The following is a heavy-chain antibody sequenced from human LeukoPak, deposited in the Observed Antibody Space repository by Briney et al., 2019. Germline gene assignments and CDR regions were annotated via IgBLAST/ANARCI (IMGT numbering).Heavy chain of an antibody. CDR2: IYHSGST. CDR3: ARVRQQRIIDY. V-gene: IGHV4-38-2*02. D-gene: IGHD6-13*01. CDR1: GYSISSGYY. J-gene: IGHJ4*02. Sequence: PSETLSLTCTVSGYSISSGYYWGWIRQPPGKGLEWIGSIYHSGSTYYSPSLKSRVTISVDTSKNQFSLKLSSVTAADTAVYYCARVRQQRIIDYWGQGTLVTVSS.